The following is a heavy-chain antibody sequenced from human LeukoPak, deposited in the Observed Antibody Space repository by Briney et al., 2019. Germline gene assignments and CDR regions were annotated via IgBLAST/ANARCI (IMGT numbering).Heavy chain of an antibody. D-gene: IGHD3-10*01. CDR1: GFTFSSYG. J-gene: IGHJ4*02. Sequence: GSLRLSCAASGFTFSSYGMHWVRQAPGRGLEWVAVIWYDGSNKYYADSVKGRFTISRDNSKNTLYLQMNSLRAEDTAVYYCAREPAEYGSVGDYWGQGTLVTVSS. V-gene: IGHV3-33*01. CDR3: AREPAEYGSVGDY. CDR2: IWYDGSNK.